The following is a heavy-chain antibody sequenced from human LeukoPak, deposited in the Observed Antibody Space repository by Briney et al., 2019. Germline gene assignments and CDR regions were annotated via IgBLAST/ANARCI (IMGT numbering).Heavy chain of an antibody. V-gene: IGHV4-39*07. D-gene: IGHD4-17*01. CDR1: GGSISSSSYY. CDR2: INHSGST. J-gene: IGHJ2*01. CDR3: ARNGRGWYFDV. Sequence: SETLSLTCTVSGGSISSSSYYWGWIRQPPGKGLEWIGEINHSGSTNYNPSLKSRVTISVDTSKNQFSLKLSSVTAADTAVYYCARNGRGWYFDVWGRGTLVTVSS.